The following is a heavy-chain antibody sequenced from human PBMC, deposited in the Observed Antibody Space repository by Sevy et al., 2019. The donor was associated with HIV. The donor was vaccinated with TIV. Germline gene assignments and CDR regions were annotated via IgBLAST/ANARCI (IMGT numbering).Heavy chain of an antibody. CDR3: TRGGVAATPPGY. V-gene: IGHV3-49*04. CDR1: GFTFGDYA. J-gene: IGHJ4*02. D-gene: IGHD2-15*01. CDR2: IRSKAYGGTT. Sequence: GGSLRLSCTASGFTFGDYAMSWVRQAPGKGLEWVGFIRSKAYGGTTEYAASVKGRLTISRDDSKSMAYLQMNSLKTEDTAVYYCTRGGVAATPPGYWGQGTLVTVSS.